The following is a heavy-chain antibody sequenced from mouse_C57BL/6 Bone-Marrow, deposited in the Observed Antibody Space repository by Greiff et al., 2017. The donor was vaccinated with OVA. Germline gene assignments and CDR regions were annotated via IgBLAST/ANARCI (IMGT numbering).Heavy chain of an antibody. D-gene: IGHD2-5*01. CDR3: ARHGSPFYYSNYKFAY. V-gene: IGHV5-6*01. CDR1: GFTFSSYG. Sequence: EVQVVESGGDLVKPGGSLKLSCAASGFTFSSYGMSWVRQTPDKRLEWVATISSGGSYTYYPDSVKGRFTISRDNAKNTLYLQMSSLKSEDTAMYYCARHGSPFYYSNYKFAYWGQGTLVTVSA. CDR2: ISSGGSYT. J-gene: IGHJ3*01.